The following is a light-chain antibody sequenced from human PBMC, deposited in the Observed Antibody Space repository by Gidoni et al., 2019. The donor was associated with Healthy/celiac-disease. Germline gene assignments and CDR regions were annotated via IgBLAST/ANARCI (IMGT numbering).Light chain of an antibody. J-gene: IGKJ4*01. CDR3: QQYYSTPHLT. Sequence: DIVMTQSPDYLAVSLGERATINCKSSQSVLYSSNNKNYLAWYQQKPGQPPKLLIYWASTRESGVPDRFSGSGSGTDFTLTISSLQAEDVAVYYCQQYYSTPHLTFGGGTKVEIK. CDR1: QSVLYSSNNKNY. CDR2: WAS. V-gene: IGKV4-1*01.